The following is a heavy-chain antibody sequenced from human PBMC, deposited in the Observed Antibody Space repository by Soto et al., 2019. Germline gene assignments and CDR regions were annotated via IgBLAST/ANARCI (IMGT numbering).Heavy chain of an antibody. D-gene: IGHD3-22*01. CDR1: GFTFSSYA. CDR2: ISGSGGST. CDR3: AKAPQYYYDSSGYYGSGAFAY. Sequence: GGSLRLSCAASGFTFSSYAMSWVRQAPGKGLEWVSAISGSGGSTYYADSVKGRFTISRDNSKNTLYLQMNSLRAEDTAVYYCAKAPQYYYDSSGYYGSGAFAYWGQGTLVTVSS. J-gene: IGHJ4*02. V-gene: IGHV3-23*01.